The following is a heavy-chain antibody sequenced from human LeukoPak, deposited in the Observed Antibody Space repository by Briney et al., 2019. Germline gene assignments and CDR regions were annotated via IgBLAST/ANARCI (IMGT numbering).Heavy chain of an antibody. CDR3: ARDLTISRYCSSTSCQEEGY. J-gene: IGHJ4*02. V-gene: IGHV1-2*02. CDR2: INPNSGGT. CDR1: GYTFTGYY. Sequence: ASVKVSCKASGYTFTGYYMHWVRQAPGQGLEWMGWINPNSGGTNYAQKFQGRVTMTRDTSISTVYMELSRLRSDDTAVYYCARDLTISRYCSSTSCQEEGYWGQGTLVTVSS. D-gene: IGHD2-2*01.